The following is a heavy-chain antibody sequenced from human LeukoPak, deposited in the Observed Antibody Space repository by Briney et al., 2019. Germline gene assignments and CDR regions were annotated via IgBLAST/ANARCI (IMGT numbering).Heavy chain of an antibody. CDR3: ARHRGCSGGSCYHWFDP. CDR2: IYSSGST. V-gene: IGHV4-39*01. CDR1: GGSTSSSSYY. D-gene: IGHD2-15*01. Sequence: SETLSLTCTVSGGSTSSSSYYWGWIRQPPGKGLEWIGSIYSSGSTYYNPSLKSRVTISVDTSKNQFSLKLNSVTAADTAVYYCARHRGCSGGSCYHWFDPWGQGILVTVSS. J-gene: IGHJ5*02.